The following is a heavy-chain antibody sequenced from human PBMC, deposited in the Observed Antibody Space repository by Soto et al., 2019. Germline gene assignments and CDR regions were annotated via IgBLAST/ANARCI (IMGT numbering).Heavy chain of an antibody. D-gene: IGHD6-19*01. Sequence: QVQLVESGGGVVQPGRSLRLSCAASGFTFSSYAMHWVRQAPGKGLEWVAVISYDGSNKYYADSVKGRFTIFRDNSKNTLYLQMNSLRAEDTAVYYCARGRWAGQWLGTDAFDIWGQGTMVTVSS. V-gene: IGHV3-30-3*01. CDR2: ISYDGSNK. CDR3: ARGRWAGQWLGTDAFDI. J-gene: IGHJ3*02. CDR1: GFTFSSYA.